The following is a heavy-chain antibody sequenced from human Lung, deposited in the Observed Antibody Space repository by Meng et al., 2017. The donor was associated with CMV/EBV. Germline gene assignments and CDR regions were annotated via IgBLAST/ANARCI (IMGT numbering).Heavy chain of an antibody. CDR3: AREGSYQLPAPRWFDP. CDR2: ISYDGSNK. CDR1: GFTFSSYA. D-gene: IGHD2-2*01. V-gene: IGHV3-30-3*01. Sequence: SCAASGFTFSSYAMHWVRQAPGKGLEWVAVISYDGSNKYYADSVKGRFTISRDNSKNTLYLQMNSLRAEDTAVYYCAREGSYQLPAPRWFDPLGQGXLVTVSS. J-gene: IGHJ5*02.